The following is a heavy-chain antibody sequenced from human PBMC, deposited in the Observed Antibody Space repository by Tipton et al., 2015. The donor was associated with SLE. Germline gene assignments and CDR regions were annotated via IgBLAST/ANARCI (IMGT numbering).Heavy chain of an antibody. CDR3: ATLEAGTGGY. D-gene: IGHD6-13*01. CDR1: GGSFSVYY. J-gene: IGHJ4*02. Sequence: LRLSCAVYGGSFSVYYWSWLRQPPGKGLEWIGEINHSGSTNYNPSLESRVTLSVDTSKNQLSLNLTSVTAADTAVYYCATLEAGTGGYWGQGTLVTVSS. CDR2: INHSGST. V-gene: IGHV4-34*01.